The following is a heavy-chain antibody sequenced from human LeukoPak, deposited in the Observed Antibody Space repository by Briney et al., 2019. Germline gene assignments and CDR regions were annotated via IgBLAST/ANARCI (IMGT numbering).Heavy chain of an antibody. CDR1: GFNLSSHE. Sequence: PGGSLRLSCAASGFNLSSHEMNWVRQAPGRGLEWISYISSTATTRYYADSVKGRFTVSKDNARNELFLQMNSLRAEDTAVYYCVREYFSYGDRYFDYWGQGTLVTVSS. D-gene: IGHD4-17*01. V-gene: IGHV3-48*03. CDR2: ISSTATTR. CDR3: VREYFSYGDRYFDY. J-gene: IGHJ4*02.